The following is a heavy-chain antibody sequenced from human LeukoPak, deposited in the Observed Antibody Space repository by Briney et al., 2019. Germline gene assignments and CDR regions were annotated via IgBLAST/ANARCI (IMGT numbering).Heavy chain of an antibody. J-gene: IGHJ3*02. Sequence: ASVKVSCKVSGYTLTELSMHWVRQAPGKGLEWMGGFDPEDGETIYAQKFQGRVTMTEDTSTDTAYMELSSLRSEDTAVYYCATVMSRLGRGAFDIWGQGTMVTVSS. V-gene: IGHV1-24*01. CDR1: GYTLTELS. CDR2: FDPEDGET. CDR3: ATVMSRLGRGAFDI.